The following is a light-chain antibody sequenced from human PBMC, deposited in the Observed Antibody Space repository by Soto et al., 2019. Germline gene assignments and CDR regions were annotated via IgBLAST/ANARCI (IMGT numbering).Light chain of an antibody. J-gene: IGKJ5*01. Sequence: EIVMTQSPATLSVSPGERATLSCRASQSVSSNLAWYQQKPGQAPRLLIYDASTRATGIPARFSGSGSGTDFTLTISSLQSEDVAVYYCQQYSYWPPITFGQGTRLEIK. V-gene: IGKV3-15*01. CDR1: QSVSSN. CDR3: QQYSYWPPIT. CDR2: DAS.